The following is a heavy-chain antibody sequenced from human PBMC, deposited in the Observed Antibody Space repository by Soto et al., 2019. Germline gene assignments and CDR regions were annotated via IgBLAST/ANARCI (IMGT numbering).Heavy chain of an antibody. D-gene: IGHD1-26*01. CDR1: GGTFSRYG. Sequence: QVQLVQSGAEVKKPGSSVKVSCTASGGTFSRYGFTWVRQAPGQGFQWMGGIIPIFSTTHYEQNFQGRLSITADESTSTVYMELSSLRSDDTAIYFCARTYYQWEALHYFDFWGQGTLVTVSS. CDR3: ARTYYQWEALHYFDF. J-gene: IGHJ4*02. CDR2: IIPIFSTT. V-gene: IGHV1-69*01.